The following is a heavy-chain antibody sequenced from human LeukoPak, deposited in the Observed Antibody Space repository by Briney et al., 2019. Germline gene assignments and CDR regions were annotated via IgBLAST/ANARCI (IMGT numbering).Heavy chain of an antibody. J-gene: IGHJ3*02. CDR1: VFTFSSYA. V-gene: IGHV3-64D*09. CDR3: VKTLISVAGTGAFDI. D-gene: IGHD6-19*01. CDR2: ISSNGGRT. Sequence: GGSLRLSCAASVFTFSSYAMHWVRQAPGKGLEYFSVISSNGGRTYYADSVKGRFTISRDNSKNTMYLQMSSLRAEDTAVYYCVKTLISVAGTGAFDIWGQGTMVTVSS.